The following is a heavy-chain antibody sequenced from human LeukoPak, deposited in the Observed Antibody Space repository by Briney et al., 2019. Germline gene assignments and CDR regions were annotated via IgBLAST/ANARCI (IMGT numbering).Heavy chain of an antibody. J-gene: IGHJ4*02. CDR3: AKSYGGNFLDY. Sequence: PGGSLRLSCAASGFTFSNYGMHWVRQAPDKGLEWVAFARYDGINKYYADSVQGRFTVSRDNSKNTLYLQINSLRIEDTALYYCAKSYGGNFLDYWGQGTLVTVSS. D-gene: IGHD4-23*01. CDR2: ARYDGINK. V-gene: IGHV3-30*02. CDR1: GFTFSNYG.